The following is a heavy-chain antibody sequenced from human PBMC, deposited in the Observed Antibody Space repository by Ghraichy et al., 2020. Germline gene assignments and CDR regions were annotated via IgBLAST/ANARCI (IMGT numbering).Heavy chain of an antibody. Sequence: SETLSLTCTVSGGSISSSSYYWGWIRQPPGKGLEWIGSIYYSGSTYYNPSLKSRVTISVDTSKNQFSLKLSSVTAADTAVYYCARSLVYCSGGSCVGLNWFDPWGQGTLVTVSS. D-gene: IGHD2-15*01. CDR2: IYYSGST. V-gene: IGHV4-39*07. CDR1: GGSISSSSYY. CDR3: ARSLVYCSGGSCVGLNWFDP. J-gene: IGHJ5*02.